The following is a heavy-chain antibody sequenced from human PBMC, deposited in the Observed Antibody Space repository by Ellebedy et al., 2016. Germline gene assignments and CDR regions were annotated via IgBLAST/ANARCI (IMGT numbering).Heavy chain of an antibody. Sequence: SETLSLXCSVSGGSLSTFQWNWIRQSPGGGLEWVGYMSYSGEVTYNLSLESRLTISVDTSTNHLFLEVRSVTAADTAIYYCARAAYSGGWPYGLDVWGPGTTVTVS. J-gene: IGHJ6*02. CDR2: MSYSGEV. CDR1: GGSLSTFQ. CDR3: ARAAYSGGWPYGLDV. D-gene: IGHD6-19*01. V-gene: IGHV4-59*12.